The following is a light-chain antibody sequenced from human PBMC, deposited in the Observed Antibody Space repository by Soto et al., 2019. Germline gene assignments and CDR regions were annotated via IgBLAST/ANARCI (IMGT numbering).Light chain of an antibody. CDR3: QQRYSTPPT. J-gene: IGKJ2*01. V-gene: IGKV1-39*01. Sequence: DIQMTQSPSSLSASVGDRVTITCRTSQSISTYLNWYQQKPGKAPKLLIYGVFSLESGVPSRFSGGGSGTDFSLTISSLQPEDFAVYYCQQRYSTPPTCGQGTKVEI. CDR1: QSISTY. CDR2: GVF.